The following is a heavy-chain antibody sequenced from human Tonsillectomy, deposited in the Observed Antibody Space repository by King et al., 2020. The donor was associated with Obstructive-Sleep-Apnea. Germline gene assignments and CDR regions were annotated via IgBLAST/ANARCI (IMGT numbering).Heavy chain of an antibody. CDR1: GFTVSSRY. D-gene: IGHD4-23*01. Sequence: VQLVESGGDLVQPGGSLRLSCAASGFTVSSRYMSWVRQPPEKGLEWVSVIYSSGTTYYADSVKGGFTISRDNSKNTLYRPMNSLRAEDTAVYYCVRDSRWSFDIWGQGTMVTVSS. J-gene: IGHJ3*02. CDR3: VRDSRWSFDI. CDR2: IYSSGTT. V-gene: IGHV3-66*01.